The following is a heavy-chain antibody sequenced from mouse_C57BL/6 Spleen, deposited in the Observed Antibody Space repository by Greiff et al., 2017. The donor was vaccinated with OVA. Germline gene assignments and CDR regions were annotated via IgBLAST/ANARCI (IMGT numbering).Heavy chain of an antibody. V-gene: IGHV1-80*01. CDR3: ASYYGYDGYAMDY. J-gene: IGHJ4*01. CDR2: IYPGDGDT. CDR1: GYAFSSYW. Sequence: VQLQESGAELVKPGASVKISCKASGYAFSSYWMNWVKQRPGKGLEWIGQIYPGDGDTNYNGKFKGKATLTADKSSSTAYMQLSRLTSEDSAVYFCASYYGYDGYAMDYWGQGTSVTVSA. D-gene: IGHD2-2*01.